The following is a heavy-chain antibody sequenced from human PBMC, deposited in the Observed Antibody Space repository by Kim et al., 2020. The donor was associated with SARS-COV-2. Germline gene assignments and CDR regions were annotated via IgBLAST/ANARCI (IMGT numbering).Heavy chain of an antibody. D-gene: IGHD2-2*01. CDR2: IYPADSDT. Sequence: GESLKISCQGSGYSFTNYWIGWVRQMPGKGLEWMGIIYPADSDTRYSPSFEGQVTISADKSISTAYLQWSSLTASDTAMDYCARHPRLEHTRAWINHYYSSMDVWGKGTTVTVSS. J-gene: IGHJ6*03. CDR3: ARHPRLEHTRAWINHYYSSMDV. V-gene: IGHV5-51*01. CDR1: GYSFTNYW.